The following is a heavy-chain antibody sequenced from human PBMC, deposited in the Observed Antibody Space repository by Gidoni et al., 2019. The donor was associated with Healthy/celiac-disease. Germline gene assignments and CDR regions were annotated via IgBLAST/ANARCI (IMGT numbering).Heavy chain of an antibody. J-gene: IGHJ2*01. CDR3: AKDAPVGATSAPYWYFDL. Sequence: EVQLLESGGGLVQPGGSLRLSCAASGFTFSSYAMSWVRQAPGKGLEWVSAISGSGGSTYYADSVKGRFTISRDNSKNTLYLQMNSLRAEDTAVYYCAKDAPVGATSAPYWYFDLWGRGTLVTVSS. CDR1: GFTFSSYA. D-gene: IGHD1-26*01. CDR2: ISGSGGST. V-gene: IGHV3-23*01.